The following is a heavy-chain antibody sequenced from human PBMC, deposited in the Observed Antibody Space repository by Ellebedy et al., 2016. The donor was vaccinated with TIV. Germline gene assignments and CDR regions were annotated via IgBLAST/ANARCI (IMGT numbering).Heavy chain of an antibody. V-gene: IGHV1-8*02. CDR3: ARYISGSGFHH. Sequence: ASVKVSXXASGDTFTNFDINWVRQAAGQGLEWMGWMNPHGNTGYAQKFLGRVTLPRDTSISTAYMELSSLRSEDTAVYYCARYISGSGFHHWGQGTLVTVSS. J-gene: IGHJ4*02. CDR2: MNPHGNT. CDR1: GDTFTNFD. D-gene: IGHD5-18*01.